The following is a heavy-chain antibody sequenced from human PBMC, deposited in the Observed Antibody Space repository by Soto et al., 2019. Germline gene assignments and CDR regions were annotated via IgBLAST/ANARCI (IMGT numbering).Heavy chain of an antibody. D-gene: IGHD3-22*01. CDR2: IYFSGTT. J-gene: IGHJ5*02. V-gene: IGHV4-31*03. CDR1: GGSISSGDYY. CDR3: ARRDRSGFSYWLDT. Sequence: SSETLSLTCTVSGGSISSGDYYWSWIRQHPGKGLEWIGTIYFSGTTYYNPSLKSRVTILVDTSKNQFSLNLSSVTAADTAVYYCARRDRSGFSYWLDTWGQGTLVTVSS.